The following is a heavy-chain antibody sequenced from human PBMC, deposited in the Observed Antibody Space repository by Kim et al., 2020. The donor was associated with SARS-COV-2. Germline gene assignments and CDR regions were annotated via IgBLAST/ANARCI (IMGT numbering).Heavy chain of an antibody. CDR2: ISWNSGSI. CDR1: GFTFDDYA. D-gene: IGHD3-10*01. Sequence: GGSLRLSCAAPGFTFDDYAMHWVRQAPGKGLEWVSGISWNSGSIGCADSVKGRFTISRDNAKNSLYLQMNSLRAEDTALYYCAKDKSGGLYGSGSYHYYYYYGMDVWGQGTTVTVSS. V-gene: IGHV3-9*01. J-gene: IGHJ6*02. CDR3: AKDKSGGLYGSGSYHYYYYYGMDV.